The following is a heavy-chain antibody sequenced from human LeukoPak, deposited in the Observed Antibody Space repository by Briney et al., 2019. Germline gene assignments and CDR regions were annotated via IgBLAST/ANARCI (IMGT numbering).Heavy chain of an antibody. D-gene: IGHD3-3*01. Sequence: ASETLSLTCSVSGGSTTGYFWTWIRQPPGKGPEWIGYVYYKGDTSYRPSLESRVTISVDTSKKQFSLKLSSVTAADTAVYYCARNGRDFWSGPSTTGYYYMDVWGKGTTVTVSS. CDR1: GGSTTGYF. V-gene: IGHV4-59*12. CDR3: ARNGRDFWSGPSTTGYYYMDV. CDR2: VYYKGDT. J-gene: IGHJ6*03.